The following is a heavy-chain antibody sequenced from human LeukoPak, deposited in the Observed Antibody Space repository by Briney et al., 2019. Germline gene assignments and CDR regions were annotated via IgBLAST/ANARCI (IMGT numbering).Heavy chain of an antibody. D-gene: IGHD3/OR15-3a*01. CDR3: ARQTGSGLFILP. CDR2: IYYSGNT. J-gene: IGHJ4*02. CDR1: GVSISSSNSY. Sequence: LETLSLTCTVSGVSISSSNSYWGWIRQPPGKGLEWIGSIYYSGNTYYNASLKSQVSISIDTSKNQFSLRLTSVTAADTAVYYCARQTGSGLFILPGGQGTLVTVSS. V-gene: IGHV4-39*01.